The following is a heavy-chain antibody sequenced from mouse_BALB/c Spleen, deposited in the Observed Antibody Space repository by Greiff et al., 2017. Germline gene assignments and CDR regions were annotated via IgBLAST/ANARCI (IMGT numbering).Heavy chain of an antibody. V-gene: IGHV5-17*02. CDR2: ISSGSSTI. CDR1: GFTFSSFG. D-gene: IGHD2-4*01. J-gene: IGHJ2*01. CDR3: ARSDDYVYFDY. Sequence: EVKLMESGGGLVQPGGSRKLSCAASGFTFSSFGMHWVRQAPEKGLEWVAYISSGSSTIYYADTVKGRFTISRDNPKNTLFLQMTSLRSEDTAMYYCARSDDYVYFDYWGQGTTLTVSS.